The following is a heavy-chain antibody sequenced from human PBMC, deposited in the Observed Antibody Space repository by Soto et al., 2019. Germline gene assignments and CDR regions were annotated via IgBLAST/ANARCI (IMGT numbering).Heavy chain of an antibody. CDR1: GGSISSSSYY. CDR3: ARTFSWYYYYMDV. J-gene: IGHJ6*03. CDR2: IHYSGNT. Sequence: SETLSLTCTVSGGSISSSSYYWGWIRQPPGKGLEWIGSIHYSGNTYYNPSLKSRVTISVDPSKNQFSLKLSSVTAADTAVYYCARTFSWYYYYMDVWGKGTTVTVSS. D-gene: IGHD3-3*01. V-gene: IGHV4-39*07.